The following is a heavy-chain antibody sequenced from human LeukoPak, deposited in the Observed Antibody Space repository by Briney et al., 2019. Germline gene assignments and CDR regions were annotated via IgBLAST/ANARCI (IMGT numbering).Heavy chain of an antibody. D-gene: IGHD3-22*01. V-gene: IGHV4-59*01. CDR3: ARDHYYDSSGPNYYMDV. J-gene: IGHJ6*03. CDR1: GGSISSYY. Sequence: SETLSPTCTVSGGSISSYYWSWIRQPPGKGLEWIGYIYYSGSTNYNPSLKSRVTISVDTSKNQFSLKLSSVTAADTAVYYCARDHYYDSSGPNYYMDVWGKGTTVTVSS. CDR2: IYYSGST.